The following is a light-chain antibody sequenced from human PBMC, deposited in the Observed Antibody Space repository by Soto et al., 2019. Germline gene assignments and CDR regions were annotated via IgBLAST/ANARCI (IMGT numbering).Light chain of an antibody. Sequence: YAASQSVSSSHLAWYQQKAGLAPRLLIYDASSRAFDIPDRFSGSGSGTDFALAMRRLEPEYFAVYYCEQYGYSPISVGEGTRLEIK. V-gene: IGKV3D-20*01. CDR2: DAS. CDR3: EQYGYSPIS. J-gene: IGKJ5*01. CDR1: QSVSSSH.